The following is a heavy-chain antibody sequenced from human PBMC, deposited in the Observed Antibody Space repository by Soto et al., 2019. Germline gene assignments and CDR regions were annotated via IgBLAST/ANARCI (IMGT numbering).Heavy chain of an antibody. J-gene: IGHJ4*02. CDR2: INPNSGGT. CDR3: ARDSPFLYYDSSGYYDY. Sequence: GASVKVSCKASGYTFTGYYMHWVRQAPGQGLEWMGWINPNSGGTNYAQKFQGRVTMTRDTSISTAYMELSRLRSDDTAVYYCARDSPFLYYDSSGYYDYWGQGTLVTVPQ. D-gene: IGHD3-22*01. CDR1: GYTFTGYY. V-gene: IGHV1-2*02.